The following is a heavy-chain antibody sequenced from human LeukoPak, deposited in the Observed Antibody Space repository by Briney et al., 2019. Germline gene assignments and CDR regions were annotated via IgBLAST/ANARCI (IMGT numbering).Heavy chain of an antibody. Sequence: GGSLRLSCAASGFTVSSNYMSWVRQAPGKGLEWVSYISSSGSTIYYADSVKGRFTISRDNAKNSLYLQMNSLRAEDTAVYYCARGDYGSGSYAFDYWGQGTLVTVSS. V-gene: IGHV3-11*04. CDR1: GFTVSSNY. D-gene: IGHD3-10*01. CDR2: ISSSGSTI. CDR3: ARGDYGSGSYAFDY. J-gene: IGHJ4*02.